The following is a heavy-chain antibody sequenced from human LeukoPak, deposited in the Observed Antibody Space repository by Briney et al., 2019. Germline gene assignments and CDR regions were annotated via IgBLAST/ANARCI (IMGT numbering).Heavy chain of an antibody. CDR2: IYYSGST. Sequence: SETLSLTCTVSGGSISSSSYYWGWIRQPPGTGLEWIGSIYYSGSTYYNPSLKSRVTISVDTSKNQFSLKLSSVTAADTAVYYCARLGYSYGYPLDYWGQGTLVTVSS. CDR3: ARLGYSYGYPLDY. CDR1: GGSISSSSYY. V-gene: IGHV4-39*01. J-gene: IGHJ4*02. D-gene: IGHD5-18*01.